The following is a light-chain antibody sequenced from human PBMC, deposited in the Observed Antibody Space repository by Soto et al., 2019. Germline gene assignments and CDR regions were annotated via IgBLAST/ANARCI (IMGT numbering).Light chain of an antibody. J-gene: IGLJ2*01. CDR2: EVS. CDR1: SSDVGGYNY. V-gene: IGLV2-8*01. Sequence: QSVLTQPPSASGSPGQSVTISCTGTSSDVGGYNYVSWYQQHPGKAPKLMNSEVSKRPSGVPDRFSGSKSGNTASLTVSGLQAEDEADYYCSSFAGNNNLVFGGGTKVTVL. CDR3: SSFAGNNNLV.